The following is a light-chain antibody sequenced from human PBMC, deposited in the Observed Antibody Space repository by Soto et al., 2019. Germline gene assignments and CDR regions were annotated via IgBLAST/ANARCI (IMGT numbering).Light chain of an antibody. J-gene: IGKJ1*01. CDR1: QSVSSNY. CDR2: GAS. Sequence: EIVMTQSPATLSVSPGERATLSCRASQSVSSNYLSWYQQTPEQAPRLIISGASNRATGIPDMFSGSGSGTDFPLTISRLAHEDFAVYYCQQYGSSGTFGQGTKVDIK. CDR3: QQYGSSGT. V-gene: IGKV3-20*01.